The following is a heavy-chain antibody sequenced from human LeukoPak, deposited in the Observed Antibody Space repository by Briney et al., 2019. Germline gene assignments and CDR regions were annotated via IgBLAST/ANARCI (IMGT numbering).Heavy chain of an antibody. CDR3: ARDVDHIVGARLVDY. Sequence: LGGSLRLSCAASGFSFTTYWMSWVRQAPGKGLEWVANINQDGTDEYYVDSVKGRFTISRDNAKNSLFLQMNSLRAEDTAMYYCARDVDHIVGARLVDYWGQGTLVTVSS. D-gene: IGHD1-26*01. CDR1: GFSFTTYW. V-gene: IGHV3-7*01. CDR2: INQDGTDE. J-gene: IGHJ4*02.